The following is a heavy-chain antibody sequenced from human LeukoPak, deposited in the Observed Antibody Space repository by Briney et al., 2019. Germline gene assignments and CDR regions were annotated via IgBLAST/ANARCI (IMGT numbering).Heavy chain of an antibody. Sequence: SQTLSLTCTVSGGSISSGDYYWSWIRQPPGKGLEWVGYIYYSGSTYYNPSLKSRVTISVDTSKNQFSLKLSSVTAADTAVYYCARELRYCSGGSCYDYYYYYYMDVWGKGTTVTVSS. D-gene: IGHD2-15*01. J-gene: IGHJ6*03. V-gene: IGHV4-30-4*08. CDR2: IYYSGST. CDR3: ARELRYCSGGSCYDYYYYYYMDV. CDR1: GGSISSGDYY.